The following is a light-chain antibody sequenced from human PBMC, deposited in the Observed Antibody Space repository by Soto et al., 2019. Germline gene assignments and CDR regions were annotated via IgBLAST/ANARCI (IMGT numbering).Light chain of an antibody. J-gene: IGKJ2*01. CDR1: QDISNY. CDR2: AAS. V-gene: IGKV1-17*03. CDR3: LQHSDYPRT. Sequence: DIQMTQSPSAMSASVGDRVTITCRASQDISNYFAWFQQKPGTVPKRLIYAASSLQSGVPSRFSGSGSVTEFSLTISNLQPEDFATYYCLQHSDYPRTFGQWTKVEIK.